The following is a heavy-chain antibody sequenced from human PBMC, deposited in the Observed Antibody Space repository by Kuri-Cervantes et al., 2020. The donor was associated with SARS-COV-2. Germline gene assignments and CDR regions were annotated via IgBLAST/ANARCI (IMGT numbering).Heavy chain of an antibody. CDR1: GGSISSYY. V-gene: IGHV4-4*07. D-gene: IGHD3-3*01. CDR2: IYTSGST. CDR3: ARGRMDYDFWSGYHTWSDY. J-gene: IGHJ4*02. Sequence: GSLRLSCTVSGGSISSYYWSWIRQPAGKGLEWIGRIYTSGSTNYNPSLKSRVTMSVDTSKNQFSLRLSSVTAADTAVYYCARGRMDYDFWSGYHTWSDYWGQGTLVTVSS.